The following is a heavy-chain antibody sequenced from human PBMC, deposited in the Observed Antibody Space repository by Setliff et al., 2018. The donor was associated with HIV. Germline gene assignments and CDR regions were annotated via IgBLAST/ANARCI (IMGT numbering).Heavy chain of an antibody. Sequence: ASVKVSCKVSGYTFPDYYIQWIRQAPGKGLEWMGLIDPDRGDTVYAEKFQDRVTITADRSLDTAYMKLSSLRYEDTAMYYCAWGTQRPIDSWGQGTLVTVSS. CDR3: AWGTQRPIDS. V-gene: IGHV1-69-2*01. CDR2: IDPDRGDT. D-gene: IGHD3-16*01. CDR1: GYTFPDYY. J-gene: IGHJ4*02.